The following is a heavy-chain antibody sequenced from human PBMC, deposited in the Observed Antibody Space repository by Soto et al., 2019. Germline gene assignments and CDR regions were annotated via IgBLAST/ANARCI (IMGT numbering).Heavy chain of an antibody. CDR2: ISSSSSYI. D-gene: IGHD4-17*01. J-gene: IGHJ4*02. V-gene: IGHV3-21*01. CDR3: ARLGAEFSTIDY. Sequence: PGGSLRLSCAASGFTFSSYSMNWVRQAPGKGLEWVSSISSSSSYIYYADSVKGRFTISRDNAKNSLYLQMNSLRAEDTAVYYCARLGAEFSTIDYWGQGTPVTVSS. CDR1: GFTFSSYS.